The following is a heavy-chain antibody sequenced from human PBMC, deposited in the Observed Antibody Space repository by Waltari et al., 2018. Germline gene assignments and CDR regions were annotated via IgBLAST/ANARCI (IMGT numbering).Heavy chain of an antibody. CDR1: GGSLSRSSNYY. CDR2: IYYNGST. Sequence: QLQLQESGPGLVKPSETLSLTCTVSGGSLSRSSNYYWGWIRQPPGKGLEWIGSIYYNGSTYYNPSLKSRVTISVDTSKNQFSLKLSSVTAADTVVYYCARRAWGSGWSYWGQGTLVAVSS. J-gene: IGHJ4*02. CDR3: ARRAWGSGWSY. V-gene: IGHV4-39*01. D-gene: IGHD6-19*01.